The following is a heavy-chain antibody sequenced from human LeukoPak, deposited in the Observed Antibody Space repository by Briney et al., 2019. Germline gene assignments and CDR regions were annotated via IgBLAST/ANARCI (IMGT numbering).Heavy chain of an antibody. CDR2: ISGSGGNT. CDR1: GFTFSSYA. CDR3: AKSCIAARQYYYGMDV. J-gene: IGHJ6*02. Sequence: QPGGSLRLSCAASGFTFSSYAMSWVRQAPGKGLEWVSIISGSGGNTYYADSVKGRFTISRDNSKNMLYLQMNSLRAEDTAVHYCAKSCIAARQYYYGMDVWGQGTTVTVSS. D-gene: IGHD6-6*01. V-gene: IGHV3-23*01.